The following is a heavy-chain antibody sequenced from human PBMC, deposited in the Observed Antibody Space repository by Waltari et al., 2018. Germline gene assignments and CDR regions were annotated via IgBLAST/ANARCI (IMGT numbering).Heavy chain of an antibody. Sequence: EVQLVESGGGLIQHGGSLRLSCAASGLIVSSNFMSWVRQAPGKGLEWVSVMYRGGSTYYADSVKGRFTISRDNSKNTLYLQMNSLRAEDTAVYYCARAPMPLWFGNWYFDLWGRGALVTVSS. V-gene: IGHV3-53*01. CDR2: MYRGGST. D-gene: IGHD3-10*01. CDR3: ARAPMPLWFGNWYFDL. J-gene: IGHJ2*01. CDR1: GLIVSSNF.